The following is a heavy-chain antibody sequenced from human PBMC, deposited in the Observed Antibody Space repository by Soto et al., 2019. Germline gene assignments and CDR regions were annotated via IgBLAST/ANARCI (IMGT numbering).Heavy chain of an antibody. CDR2: INHSGST. J-gene: IGHJ6*02. CDR1: GGSFSGYY. CDR3: ARLKGLERTPVAYYYYGMDV. Sequence: SETLSLTCAVYGGSFSGYYWSWIRQPPGKGLEWIGEINHSGSTNYNPSLKSRVTISVDTSKNQFSLKLSSVTAADTAVYYCARLKGLERTPVAYYYYGMDVWGQGTTVTVSS. D-gene: IGHD1-1*01. V-gene: IGHV4-34*01.